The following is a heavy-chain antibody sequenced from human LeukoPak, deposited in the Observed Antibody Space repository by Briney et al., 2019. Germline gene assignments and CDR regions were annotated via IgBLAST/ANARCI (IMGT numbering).Heavy chain of an antibody. V-gene: IGHV3-48*01. D-gene: IGHD2-2*01. CDR1: GFTFSSYP. Sequence: PGGSLRLSCAASGFTFSSYPMTWVRQAPGKGLEWVSYISSSSSPIYYADSVKGRFTISRDNAKNSLYLQMNSLRAEDTAVYYCARPSAMPWDYYYYMDVWGKGTTVTVSS. CDR3: ARPSAMPWDYYYYMDV. J-gene: IGHJ6*03. CDR2: ISSSSSPI.